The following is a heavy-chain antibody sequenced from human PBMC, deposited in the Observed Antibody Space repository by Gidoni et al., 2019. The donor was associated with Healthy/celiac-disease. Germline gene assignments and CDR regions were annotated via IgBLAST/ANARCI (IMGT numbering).Heavy chain of an antibody. D-gene: IGHD3-10*01. J-gene: IGHJ5*02. CDR1: GFPFRGSA. V-gene: IGHV3-73*02. CDR2: IRSKANSYAT. CDR3: TGLLPIWFGDGNWFDP. Sequence: EVQLVESGGGLVQPGGSLKLSCAASGFPFRGSALHWVRQASGKGLEWVGRIRSKANSYATAYAASVKGRFTISRDDSKNTAYLQMNSLKTEDTAVYYCTGLLPIWFGDGNWFDPWGQGTLVTVSS.